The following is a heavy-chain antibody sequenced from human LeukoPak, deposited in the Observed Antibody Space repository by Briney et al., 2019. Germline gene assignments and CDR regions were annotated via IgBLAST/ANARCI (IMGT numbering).Heavy chain of an antibody. V-gene: IGHV4-34*01. CDR2: INHSGTT. D-gene: IGHD6-19*01. J-gene: IGHJ6*03. Sequence: SETLSLTCAVYGGSFSGYYWSWIRQPPGKGREWGGEINHSGTTNYNPSLKSRVTISVDTSKNQFSLKLSSVTAADTAVYYCARIIAVAPDYYYYYMDVWGKGTTVTVSS. CDR3: ARIIAVAPDYYYYYMDV. CDR1: GGSFSGYY.